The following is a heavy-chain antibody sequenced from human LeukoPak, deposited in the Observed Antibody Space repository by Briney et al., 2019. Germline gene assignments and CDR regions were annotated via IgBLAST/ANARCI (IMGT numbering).Heavy chain of an antibody. D-gene: IGHD1-26*01. CDR1: GFTFSSSG. CDR2: IRFDGSTQ. J-gene: IGHJ4*02. CDR3: ATEIRGSYSEY. V-gene: IGHV3-30*02. Sequence: GGSLRLSCTAYGFTFSSSGRNWVRQAPGKGLEWVAFIRFDGSTQYYADSVKGRFTVSRDNSKNTLYVQMNSLRDEDTAVYYCATEIRGSYSEYWGQGTLLTVSS.